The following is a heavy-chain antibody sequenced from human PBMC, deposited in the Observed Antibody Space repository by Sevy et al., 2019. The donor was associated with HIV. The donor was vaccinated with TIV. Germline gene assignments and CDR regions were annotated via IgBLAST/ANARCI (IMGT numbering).Heavy chain of an antibody. J-gene: IGHJ6*03. V-gene: IGHV4-4*07. CDR2: INTRGDT. CDR1: GASITNYY. Sequence: SETLSLTCTVSGASITNYYWSWIRQPAGKGLEWIGCINTRGDTHYNPSLKSRVTMSLDTSQKHFSLKLTSVIAADTAVYYCARDVVVRGVFPTYYYHYYMDVWGKGTTVTVSS. D-gene: IGHD3-10*01. CDR3: ARDVVVRGVFPTYYYHYYMDV.